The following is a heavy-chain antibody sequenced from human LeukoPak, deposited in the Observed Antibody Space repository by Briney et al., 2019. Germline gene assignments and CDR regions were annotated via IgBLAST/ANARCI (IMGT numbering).Heavy chain of an antibody. J-gene: IGHJ4*02. CDR2: IWYDGSNK. V-gene: IGHV3-33*01. D-gene: IGHD2-15*01. CDR1: GFTLSSYG. CDR3: ARGQYSPDY. Sequence: PGGSRRLSCAASGFTLSSYGMHWVRQAPGKGLEWVALIWYDGSNKYYTDSVKGRFTISRDNSKNTLYLQMNSLRAEDTAVYYCARGQYSPDYWGQGTLVTVSS.